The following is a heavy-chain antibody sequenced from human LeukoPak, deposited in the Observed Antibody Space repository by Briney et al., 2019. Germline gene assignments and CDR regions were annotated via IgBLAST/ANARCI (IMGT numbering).Heavy chain of an antibody. V-gene: IGHV4-34*01. D-gene: IGHD2-21*02. CDR1: GGSFSGYY. CDR2: INHSGST. J-gene: IGHJ4*02. Sequence: SETLSLTCAVYGGSFSGYYWSWIRQPPGKGLEWIGEINHSGSTNYNPSLKSRVTISVDTSKNQFSLKLSSVTAADTAVYYCARFAVVTAYFDYWGQGTLVTVSS. CDR3: ARFAVVTAYFDY.